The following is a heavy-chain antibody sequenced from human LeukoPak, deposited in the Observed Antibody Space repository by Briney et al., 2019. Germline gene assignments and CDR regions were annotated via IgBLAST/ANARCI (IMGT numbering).Heavy chain of an antibody. Sequence: GGSLRLSCEASGFSLSSYEMNWVRQAPGKGLEWVGRIRSKANNYATAYAASLKGRFSVSRDDSKNTAYLYMNNLETEDTAIYYCTRQFDGVGYYPDYWGQGTLVTVSS. CDR2: IRSKANNYAT. D-gene: IGHD3-22*01. CDR3: TRQFDGVGYYPDY. V-gene: IGHV3-73*01. J-gene: IGHJ4*02. CDR1: GFSLSSYE.